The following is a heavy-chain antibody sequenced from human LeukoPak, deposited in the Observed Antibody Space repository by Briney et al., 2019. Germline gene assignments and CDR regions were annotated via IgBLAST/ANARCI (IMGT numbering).Heavy chain of an antibody. D-gene: IGHD3-22*01. CDR2: IKQDGGEK. Sequence: GGSLRLSCAASGFTFSSYWMSWVRQAPGKGPEWVANIKQDGGEKYYVDSVKGRFTISRDNAKNSLYLQMNSLRAEDTAVYYCARVRNYDSSGYYLHYYYMDVWGKGTTVTVSS. J-gene: IGHJ6*03. CDR3: ARVRNYDSSGYYLHYYYMDV. CDR1: GFTFSSYW. V-gene: IGHV3-7*01.